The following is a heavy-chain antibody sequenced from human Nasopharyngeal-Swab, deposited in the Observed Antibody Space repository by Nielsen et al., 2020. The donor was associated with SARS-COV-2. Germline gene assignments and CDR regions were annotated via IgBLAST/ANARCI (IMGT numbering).Heavy chain of an antibody. CDR1: GFTFSTYT. D-gene: IGHD3-3*01. CDR2: VSYDGSNK. V-gene: IGHV3-30*04. J-gene: IGHJ4*02. Sequence: GGSLRLSCAASGFTFSTYTMHGVRQAPGKGLEWVAAVSYDGSNKYCADSVKGRFTISRDNSKNSLYLQINSLRVEDTAMYYCARDTYHFWSGYRYFDSWGQGTLVTVSS. CDR3: ARDTYHFWSGYRYFDS.